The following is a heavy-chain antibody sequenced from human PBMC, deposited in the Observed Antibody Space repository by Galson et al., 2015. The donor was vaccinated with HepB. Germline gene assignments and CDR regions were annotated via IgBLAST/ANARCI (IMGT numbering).Heavy chain of an antibody. CDR3: ARVLVGYDSYYGMDV. CDR2: ISYDGSNK. D-gene: IGHD5-12*01. V-gene: IGHV3-30-3*01. J-gene: IGHJ6*02. CDR1: GFTFSSYA. Sequence: SLRLSCAASGFTFSSYAMHWVRQAPGKGLEWVAVISYDGSNKYYADSVKGRFTISRDNSKNTLYLQMNSLRAEDTAVYYCARVLVGYDSYYGMDVWGQGTTVTVSS.